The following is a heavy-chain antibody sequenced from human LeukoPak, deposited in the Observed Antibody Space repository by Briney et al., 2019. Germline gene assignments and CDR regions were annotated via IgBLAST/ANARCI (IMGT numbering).Heavy chain of an antibody. CDR2: IGLASGAR. CDR1: GFTFSDYS. Sequence: PGGSRRLSCAASGFTFSDYSMNWVRQAPGKGLEWLSYIGLASGARYYADSVKGRFSISSDNAKNSLSLQMNSLRADDTAVYYCARDHNYAFDYWGQGILVTVSS. D-gene: IGHD5-18*01. V-gene: IGHV3-48*04. J-gene: IGHJ4*02. CDR3: ARDHNYAFDY.